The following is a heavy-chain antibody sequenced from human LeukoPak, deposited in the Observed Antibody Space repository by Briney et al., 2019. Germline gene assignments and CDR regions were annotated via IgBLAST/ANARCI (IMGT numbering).Heavy chain of an antibody. CDR3: EGGRIWSGLHNHDAFDI. Sequence: SETLSLTCTVSGYSIRSGYYWGWIRQPPGKGLEWIGSIYHSGSTYYNPSLKSRVTISVDTSKNQFSLKLSSVTAADTAVYYCEGGRIWSGLHNHDAFDIWGQGTMVTVSS. CDR2: IYHSGST. J-gene: IGHJ3*02. CDR1: GYSIRSGYY. D-gene: IGHD3-3*01. V-gene: IGHV4-38-2*02.